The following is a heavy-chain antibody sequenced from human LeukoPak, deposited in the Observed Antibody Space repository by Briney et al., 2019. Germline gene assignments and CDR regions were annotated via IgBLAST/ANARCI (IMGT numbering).Heavy chain of an antibody. CDR1: GGSISSGDYY. J-gene: IGHJ5*02. CDR3: ARGHDFWSGSTNWFDP. Sequence: SQTLSLTCTVSGGSISSGDYYWSWIRQPPGKGLEWIGYIYYSGSTYYNPSLKSRVTISVDTSKNQFSLKLSSVTAADTAVYYCARGHDFWSGSTNWFDPWGQGTLVTVSS. V-gene: IGHV4-30-4*01. CDR2: IYYSGST. D-gene: IGHD3-3*01.